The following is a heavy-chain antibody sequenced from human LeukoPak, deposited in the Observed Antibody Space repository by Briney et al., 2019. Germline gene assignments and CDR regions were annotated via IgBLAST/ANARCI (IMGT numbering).Heavy chain of an antibody. CDR2: IDSSGGYM. Sequence: KTGGPLRLSCEASGFTFNTYSMNWARQAPGKGLEWVSSIDSSGGYMFYADSVKGRFIISRDNAKDSLYLQMNSLRVEDTAVYYCLRGDRRDYWGQGTLVTVSS. J-gene: IGHJ4*02. V-gene: IGHV3-21*06. CDR3: LRGDRRDY. CDR1: GFTFNTYS.